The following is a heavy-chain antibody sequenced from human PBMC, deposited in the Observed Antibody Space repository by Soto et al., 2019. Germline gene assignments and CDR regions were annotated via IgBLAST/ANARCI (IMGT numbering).Heavy chain of an antibody. CDR1: GFTFSSYS. CDR2: ISSSSIYI. CDR3: ARDRVVPAAKRYYYYGMDV. J-gene: IGHJ6*02. D-gene: IGHD2-2*01. V-gene: IGHV3-21*01. Sequence: EVQLVESGGGLVKPGGSLRLSCAASGFTFSSYSMNWVRQAPGKGLEWVSSISSSSIYIYYADSVKGRFTIYRDNAKNSLYLQMNSLRAEDTAVYYCARDRVVPAAKRYYYYGMDVWGQGTTVTVSS.